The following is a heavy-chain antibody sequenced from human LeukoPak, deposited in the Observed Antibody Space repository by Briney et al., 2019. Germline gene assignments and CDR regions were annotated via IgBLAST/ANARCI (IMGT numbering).Heavy chain of an antibody. Sequence: SETLSLTCTVSGGSISSGSYYWSWIRQPAGKGLEWIGRIYTSGSTNYNPSLKSRVTISVDTSKNQFSLKLLSVTAADTAVYYCARAQDFSDSSGPNYLDFWGQESWSPSPQ. CDR1: GGSISSGSYY. CDR2: IYTSGST. J-gene: IGHJ4*01. CDR3: ARAQDFSDSSGPNYLDF. V-gene: IGHV4-61*02. D-gene: IGHD3-22*01.